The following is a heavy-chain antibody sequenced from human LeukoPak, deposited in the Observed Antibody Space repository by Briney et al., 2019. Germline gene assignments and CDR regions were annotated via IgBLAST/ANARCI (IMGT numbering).Heavy chain of an antibody. V-gene: IGHV1-69*13. J-gene: IGHJ3*02. CDR2: IIPIFGTA. Sequence: SVKVSCKASGGTFSSYAISWVRQAPGQGLEWMGGIIPIFGTANYAQKFQGRVTITADESTSTAYMELSSLRSDDTAVYYCARNNGDTPGDAFDIWGQGTMVTVSS. CDR1: GGTFSSYA. D-gene: IGHD4-17*01. CDR3: ARNNGDTPGDAFDI.